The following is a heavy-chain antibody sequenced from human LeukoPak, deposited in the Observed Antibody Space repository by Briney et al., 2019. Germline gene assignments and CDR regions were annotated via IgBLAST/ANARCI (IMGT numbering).Heavy chain of an antibody. CDR3: AAVTTGYFDY. D-gene: IGHD4-17*01. V-gene: IGHV4-4*07. Sequence: KPSETLSLTCTVSGDSISSYYWSWIRQPAGKGLEWIGRIYSSGNTNHNPSLKSRVTMSVDTSKNQFSLRLSSVTAADTAVYFCAAVTTGYFDYWGQGTLVTVSS. J-gene: IGHJ4*02. CDR2: IYSSGNT. CDR1: GDSISSYY.